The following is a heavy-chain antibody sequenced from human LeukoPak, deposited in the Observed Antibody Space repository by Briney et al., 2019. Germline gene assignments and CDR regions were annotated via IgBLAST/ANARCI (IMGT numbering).Heavy chain of an antibody. D-gene: IGHD3-22*01. CDR1: GYTFTGYY. Sequence: ASVKVSCKASGYTFTGYYMHWVRQAPGQGLEWMGWINPNSGGTNYAQKFQGRVTMTRDTSISTAYMELSRLRSDDTAVYYCAGDPHSSGPQYYFDYWGQGTLVTVSS. CDR2: INPNSGGT. V-gene: IGHV1-2*02. J-gene: IGHJ4*02. CDR3: AGDPHSSGPQYYFDY.